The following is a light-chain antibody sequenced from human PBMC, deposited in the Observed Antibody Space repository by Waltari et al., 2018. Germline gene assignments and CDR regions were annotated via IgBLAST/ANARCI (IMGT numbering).Light chain of an antibody. Sequence: DIVMTQSPDSLAVSLGERATINCTSSQSVLSRSASKNFLAWYQQKPGQPPKLLIHWAPTGESGVPDRFSGSGSGTDFPLTTSTLQGEDLAVYSCQQYYSTPPTFGQGPRWKSN. CDR1: QSVLSRSASKNF. J-gene: IGKJ1*01. CDR2: WAP. CDR3: QQYYSTPPT. V-gene: IGKV4-1*01.